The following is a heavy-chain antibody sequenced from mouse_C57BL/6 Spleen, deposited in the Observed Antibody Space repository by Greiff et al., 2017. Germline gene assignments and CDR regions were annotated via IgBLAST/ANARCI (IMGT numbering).Heavy chain of an antibody. CDR1: GYTFTSYW. J-gene: IGHJ3*01. Sequence: QVQLQQPGAELVRPGSSVKLSCKASGYTFTSYWMDWVKQRPGQGLEWIGNIYPSDSETHYNQKFKDKATLTVDKSSSTAYMQLSSLTSEDSAVYYCARSGLTGTGFAYWGQGTLVTVSA. V-gene: IGHV1-61*01. D-gene: IGHD4-1*01. CDR3: ARSGLTGTGFAY. CDR2: IYPSDSET.